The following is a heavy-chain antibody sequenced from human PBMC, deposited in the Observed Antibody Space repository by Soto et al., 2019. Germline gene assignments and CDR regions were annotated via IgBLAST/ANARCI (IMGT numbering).Heavy chain of an antibody. V-gene: IGHV3-33*01. D-gene: IGHD3-22*01. J-gene: IGHJ3*02. CDR2: IWYDGSNK. Sequence: QVQLVESGGGVVQPGRSLRLSCAASGFTFSSYGMHWVRQAPGKGLEWVAVIWYDGSNKYYADSVKGRFTITRDKSKNKLYLQMNSLRAEDTAVYYCARRAIVVEAFDIWVQGPMVTVSS. CDR3: ARRAIVVEAFDI. CDR1: GFTFSSYG.